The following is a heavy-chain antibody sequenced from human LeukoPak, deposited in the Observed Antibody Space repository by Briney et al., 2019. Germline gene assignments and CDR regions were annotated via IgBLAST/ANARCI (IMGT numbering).Heavy chain of an antibody. CDR2: IDPSDSYT. D-gene: IGHD1-1*01. V-gene: IGHV5-10-1*01. J-gene: IGHJ4*02. CDR3: ARHGGERVNQEFDY. CDR1: GYSFTSYW. Sequence: TGESLKISCKGSGYSFTSYWITWVRQMPGKGLEWMGRIDPSDSYTNYSPSFQGHVTISADKSISSAYLQWSSLKASDTAIYYCARHGGERVNQEFDYWGQGTLVTVSS.